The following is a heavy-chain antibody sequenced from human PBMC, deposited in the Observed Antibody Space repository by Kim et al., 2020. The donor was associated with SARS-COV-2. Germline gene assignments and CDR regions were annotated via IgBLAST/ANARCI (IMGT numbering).Heavy chain of an antibody. CDR1: GDSISSGNYF. J-gene: IGHJ5*02. V-gene: IGHV4-39*01. CDR2: INYSGRT. Sequence: SETLSLTCTVSGDSISSGNYFWGWIRQPPGKGLEWIATINYSGRTFYNPTLKSRVTISIDTSKNQFSLRLTSVTAADTSVYYCARQSITAPANWFDPWGQGTLVTVSS. D-gene: IGHD6-6*01. CDR3: ARQSITAPANWFDP.